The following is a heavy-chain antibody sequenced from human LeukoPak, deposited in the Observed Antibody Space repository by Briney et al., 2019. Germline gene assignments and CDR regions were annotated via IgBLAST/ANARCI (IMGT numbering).Heavy chain of an antibody. D-gene: IGHD3-3*01. CDR3: ARLWSEGNWENWFDP. J-gene: IGHJ5*02. V-gene: IGHV4-59*01. CDR2: IYYSGNT. Sequence: SEALSLTCTVSGGSISSYYWSWIRQPPGKGLEWIGYIYYSGNTNYNPSLKSRVTISVDTSKNQFSLKLSSVTAADTAVYYCARLWSEGNWENWFDPWGQGTLVTVSS. CDR1: GGSISSYY.